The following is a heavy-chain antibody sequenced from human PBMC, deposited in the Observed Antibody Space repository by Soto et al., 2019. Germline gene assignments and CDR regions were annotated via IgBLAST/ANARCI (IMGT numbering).Heavy chain of an antibody. Sequence: FVILCLTYAVFCGALSGLYGSRIRQPPGKGLEWIGEINHSGSTNYNPSLKGRVTISVDTSKNQFSLKLSSVTAADTAVYYCARGDSSGWSPYGYWGQGTLVTVSS. CDR2: INHSGST. J-gene: IGHJ4*02. CDR1: CGALSGLY. V-gene: IGHV4-34*01. D-gene: IGHD6-19*01. CDR3: ARGDSSGWSPYGY.